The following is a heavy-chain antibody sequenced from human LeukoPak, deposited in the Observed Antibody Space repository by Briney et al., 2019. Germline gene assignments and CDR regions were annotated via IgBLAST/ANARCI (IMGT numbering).Heavy chain of an antibody. Sequence: KPSETLSLTCTVSGGSVSSGSYYWSWIRQPAGKGLEWIGYIYYSGSTNYNPSLKSRVTISVDTSTNQFSLKLSSVTAADTAVYYCARGSGYWSGGSCYEIDYWGPGTLVTVSS. J-gene: IGHJ4*02. CDR1: GGSVSSGSYY. CDR3: ARGSGYWSGGSCYEIDY. CDR2: IYYSGST. D-gene: IGHD2-15*01. V-gene: IGHV4-61*01.